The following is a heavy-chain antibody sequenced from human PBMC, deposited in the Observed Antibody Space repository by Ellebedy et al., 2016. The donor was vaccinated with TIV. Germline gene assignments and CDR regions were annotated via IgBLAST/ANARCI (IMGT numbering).Heavy chain of an antibody. Sequence: PGGSLRLSCAASGFTSSDYWLSRVRQAPGKGLEWVANIKQDGSEKYYVDSVKGRFTISRDNAKNSLYLQMNSLRAEDTAVYYCARDRLIGYDAFDIWGQGTMVTVSS. CDR2: IKQDGSEK. V-gene: IGHV3-7*01. J-gene: IGHJ3*02. CDR3: ARDRLIGYDAFDI. D-gene: IGHD6-25*01. CDR1: GFTSSDYW.